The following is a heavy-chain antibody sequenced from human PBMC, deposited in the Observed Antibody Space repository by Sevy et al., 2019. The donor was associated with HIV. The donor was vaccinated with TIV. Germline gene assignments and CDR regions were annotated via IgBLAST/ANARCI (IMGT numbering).Heavy chain of an antibody. V-gene: IGHV1-24*01. CDR2: FDPEDGET. D-gene: IGHD3-16*02. J-gene: IGHJ4*02. CDR1: GYTLTELS. Sequence: ASVKVSCKVSGYTLTELSMHWVRQAPGKGLEWMGGFDPEDGETIYAQKFQGRVTMTEDTSTETAYMELSSLRSEDTAVYYCATGITFGGVISYYFDYWGQGTLVTVSS. CDR3: ATGITFGGVISYYFDY.